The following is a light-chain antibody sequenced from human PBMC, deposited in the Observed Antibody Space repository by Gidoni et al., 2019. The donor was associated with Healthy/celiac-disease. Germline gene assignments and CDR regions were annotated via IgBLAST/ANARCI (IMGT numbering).Light chain of an antibody. CDR1: QGIRND. CDR2: AAS. CDR3: LQDYNYPYT. Sequence: AIQITQSPSSLSASVGDRVTITCRASQGIRNDLGWYQQKPGKAPKLLIYAASSLQSGVPSRFSGSGSGTDFTLTISSLQPEDFATYYGLQDYNYPYTFGQGTKLEIK. J-gene: IGKJ2*01. V-gene: IGKV1-6*01.